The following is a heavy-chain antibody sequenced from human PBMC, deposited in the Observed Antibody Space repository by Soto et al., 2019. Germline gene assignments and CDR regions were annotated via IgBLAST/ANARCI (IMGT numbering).Heavy chain of an antibody. V-gene: IGHV4-39*01. CDR3: ARLTYYDILTGYPLYYFDY. J-gene: IGHJ4*02. CDR1: GGSISSSSYY. Sequence: SETLSLTCTVSGGSISSSSYYWGWIRQPPGKGLEWIGSIYYSGSTYYNPSLKSRVTISVDTSKNQFSLKLSSVTAADTAVYYCARLTYYDILTGYPLYYFDYWGQGTLVTVSS. D-gene: IGHD3-9*01. CDR2: IYYSGST.